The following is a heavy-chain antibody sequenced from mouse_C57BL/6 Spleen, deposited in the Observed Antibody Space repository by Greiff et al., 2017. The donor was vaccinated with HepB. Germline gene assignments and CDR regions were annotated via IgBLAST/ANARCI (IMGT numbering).Heavy chain of an antibody. CDR3: ARQSYGRYFDV. J-gene: IGHJ1*03. V-gene: IGHV5-6*02. D-gene: IGHD1-1*01. CDR1: GFTFSSYG. CDR2: ISSGGSYT. Sequence: DVKLVESGGDLVKPGGSLKLSCAASGFTFSSYGMSWVRQTPDKRLEWVATISSGGSYTYYPDSVKGRFTISRDNAKNTLYLQMSSLKSEDTAMYYCARQSYGRYFDVWGTGTTVTVSS.